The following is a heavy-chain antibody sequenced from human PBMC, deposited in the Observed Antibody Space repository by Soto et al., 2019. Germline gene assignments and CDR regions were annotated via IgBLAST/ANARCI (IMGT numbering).Heavy chain of an antibody. J-gene: IGHJ6*02. D-gene: IGHD1-26*01. CDR1: GGSFSGYY. Sequence: PSETLSLTCAVYGGSFSGYYWSWIRQPPGKGLEWIGEINHSGSTNYNPSLKSRVTISVDTSKNQFSLKLSSVTAADTAVYYCARGWGLRNNYYYYYGMDVWGQGTTVTVSS. CDR3: ARGWGLRNNYYYYYGMDV. CDR2: INHSGST. V-gene: IGHV4-34*01.